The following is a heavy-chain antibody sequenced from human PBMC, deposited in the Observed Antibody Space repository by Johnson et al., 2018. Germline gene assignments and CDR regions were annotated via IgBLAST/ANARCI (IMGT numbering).Heavy chain of an antibody. CDR3: GKGGTVTTWNFQH. CDR1: GGSISSYY. D-gene: IGHD4-11*01. Sequence: QVQLQESGPGLVKPSETLSLTCTVSGGSISSYYWSWIRQPPGKGLEWIGYIYYSGSTNYNTSLKSRVTISVDTSKNQFSLKLSFVTAADEAVYYCGKGGTVTTWNFQHWGQGTLVTVSS. CDR2: IYYSGST. J-gene: IGHJ1*01. V-gene: IGHV4-59*01.